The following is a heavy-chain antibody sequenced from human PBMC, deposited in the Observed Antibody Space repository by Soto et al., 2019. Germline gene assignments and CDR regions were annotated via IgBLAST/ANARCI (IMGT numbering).Heavy chain of an antibody. D-gene: IGHD3-3*01. CDR3: ARGLMIFGVVTNPPQSSGFDY. J-gene: IGHJ4*02. CDR2: MNANNGNT. V-gene: IGHV1-8*01. Sequence: ASVKVSCKASGYTFTSYDINWVRQATGQGLEWMGWMNANNGNTDYAQKFQGRVTMTTDTSTSTAYMELRSLRSDDTAVYYCARGLMIFGVVTNPPQSSGFDYWGQGTLVTVSS. CDR1: GYTFTSYD.